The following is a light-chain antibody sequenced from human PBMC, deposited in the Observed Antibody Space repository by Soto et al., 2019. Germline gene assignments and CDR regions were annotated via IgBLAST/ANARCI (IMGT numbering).Light chain of an antibody. CDR1: SSDIGIYNF. Sequence: QSALTQPASMSASPGQSITISCTGTSSDIGIYNFVSWYQQHPGKAPKLLVYDVTNRPSGVSNRFSGSKSGSTASLTISGLQAEDEADYYCTSYTNTNTLVFGGGTELTVL. J-gene: IGLJ2*01. CDR2: DVT. CDR3: TSYTNTNTLV. V-gene: IGLV2-14*03.